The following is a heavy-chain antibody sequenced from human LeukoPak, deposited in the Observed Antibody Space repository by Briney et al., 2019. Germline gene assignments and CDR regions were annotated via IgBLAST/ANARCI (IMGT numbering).Heavy chain of an antibody. D-gene: IGHD6-13*01. V-gene: IGHV3-33*08. J-gene: IGHJ4*02. CDR1: GFTFSSYG. CDR2: IWYDGSNK. CDR3: ARDRIAAAGYFDY. Sequence: GGSLRLSCAASGFTFSSYGMHWVRQAPGKGLEWVAVIWYDGSNKYYADSVKGRFTISRDNPKNTLYLQMNSLRAEDTAVYYCARDRIAAAGYFDYWGQGTLVTVSS.